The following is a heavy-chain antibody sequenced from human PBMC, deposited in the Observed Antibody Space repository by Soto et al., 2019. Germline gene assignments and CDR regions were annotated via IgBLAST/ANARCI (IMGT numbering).Heavy chain of an antibody. J-gene: IGHJ4*02. CDR3: ARDRGVYYDFWSGYYPLGY. Sequence: QVPLVQSGAEVKKPGASVKVSCKASGYTFTSYGISWVRQAPGQGLEWVGWISAYNGNTNYAQKLQGRVTMTTDTSTSTAYMELRSLRSDDTAVYYCARDRGVYYDFWSGYYPLGYWGQGTLVTVSS. CDR2: ISAYNGNT. CDR1: GYTFTSYG. V-gene: IGHV1-18*04. D-gene: IGHD3-3*01.